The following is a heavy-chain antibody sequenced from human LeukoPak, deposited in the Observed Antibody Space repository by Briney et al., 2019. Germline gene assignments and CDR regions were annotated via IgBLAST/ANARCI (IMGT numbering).Heavy chain of an antibody. CDR2: ICVNGVIT. V-gene: IGHV3-23*01. CDR3: KGYYDFWSGSSHYYYTDV. CDR1: GFTFSTYT. Sequence: GGSLRLSCAASGFTFSTYTMSSVRQAPGEGLERVAAICVNGVITHYADSVKGRFTLSRDNSGSTLFLQMNSLRGEDAAVYYVKGYYDFWSGSSHYYYTDVWGKGTTVTVSS. D-gene: IGHD3-3*01. J-gene: IGHJ6*03.